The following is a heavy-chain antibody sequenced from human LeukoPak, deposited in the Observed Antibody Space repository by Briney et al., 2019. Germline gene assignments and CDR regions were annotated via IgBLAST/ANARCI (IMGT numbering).Heavy chain of an antibody. CDR3: ARDFQRDYDFWSGYYTGIAYFDY. CDR1: GATFSSYA. D-gene: IGHD3-3*01. CDR2: IIPIFGTA. Sequence: GASVKVSCKASGATFSSYAISWVRQAPGQGLEWMGGIIPIFGTANYAQKFQGRVTITADESTSTAYMELSSLRSEDTAVYYCARDFQRDYDFWSGYYTGIAYFDYWGQGTLVTVSS. V-gene: IGHV1-69*13. J-gene: IGHJ4*02.